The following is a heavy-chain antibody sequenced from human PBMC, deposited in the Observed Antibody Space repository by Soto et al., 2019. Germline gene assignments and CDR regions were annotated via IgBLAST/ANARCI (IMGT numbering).Heavy chain of an antibody. Sequence: PGGSLRLSCAASGFTFSSYSMNWVRQAPGKGLEWVSGLSWNSGSIGYADSVKGRFTISRDNSKNTLYLQMNSLRAEDTAVYYCAKGGAQLLHYNWFDPWGQGTLVTVSS. CDR1: GFTFSSYS. J-gene: IGHJ5*02. D-gene: IGHD2-2*01. V-gene: IGHV3-23*01. CDR3: AKGGAQLLHYNWFDP. CDR2: LSWNSGSI.